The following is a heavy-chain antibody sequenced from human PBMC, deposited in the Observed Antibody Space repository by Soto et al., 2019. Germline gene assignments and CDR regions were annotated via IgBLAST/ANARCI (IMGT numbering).Heavy chain of an antibody. CDR1: GGSISSGGYS. V-gene: IGHV4-30-2*01. D-gene: IGHD1-26*01. J-gene: IGHJ3*02. Sequence: SETLSLTCAVSGGSISSGGYSWSWIRQPPGKGLEWIGEINQSGSTNYNPSLRSRVTISLDMSKKQSSLKLSSLTAADTAVYYCARFPTAQWEQGFMALEILCQGTMVTVSS. CDR2: INQSGST. CDR3: ARFPTAQWEQGFMALEI.